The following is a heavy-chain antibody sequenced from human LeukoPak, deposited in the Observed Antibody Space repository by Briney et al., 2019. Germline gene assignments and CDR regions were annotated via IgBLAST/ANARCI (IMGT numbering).Heavy chain of an antibody. CDR2: IIPIFGTA. J-gene: IGHJ5*02. D-gene: IGHD2-21*02. CDR3: ASLDAYCGGDCYWFDP. CDR1: GGTFSSYA. Sequence: ASVKVSCKASGGTFSSYAINWVRQAPGQGLEWMGGIIPIFGTANYAQKFQGRVTITADESTSTAYMELSSLRSEDTAVYYCASLDAYCGGDCYWFDPWGQGTLVTVSS. V-gene: IGHV1-69*13.